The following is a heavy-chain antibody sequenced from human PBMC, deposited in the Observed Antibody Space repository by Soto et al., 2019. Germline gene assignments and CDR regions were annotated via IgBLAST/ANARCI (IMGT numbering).Heavy chain of an antibody. D-gene: IGHD3-22*01. CDR3: ARDRYYYDSSGYYLYYGMDV. CDR1: GFTFSSYW. Sequence: PGGSLRLSCAASGFTFSSYWVHWVRQAPGKGLVWVSRINSDGSSTSYADSVKGRFTISRDNAKNTLYLQMNSLRAEDTAVYYCARDRYYYDSSGYYLYYGMDVWGQGTTVTVSS. V-gene: IGHV3-74*01. J-gene: IGHJ6*02. CDR2: INSDGSST.